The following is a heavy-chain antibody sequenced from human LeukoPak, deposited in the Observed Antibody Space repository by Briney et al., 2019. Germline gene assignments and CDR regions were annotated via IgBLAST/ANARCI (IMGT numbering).Heavy chain of an antibody. J-gene: IGHJ5*02. CDR2: INSDGSST. CDR3: AREEGAYGGSNWFDP. CDR1: GFSFSSYW. V-gene: IGHV3-74*01. D-gene: IGHD4-23*01. Sequence: GRSLRLSCAASGFSFSSYWMHWVRHAPGKGLVWVSRINSDGSSTSYADSVKGRFTISRDNAKNTLYLQMNSLRAEDTAVYYCAREEGAYGGSNWFDPWGQGTLVTVSS.